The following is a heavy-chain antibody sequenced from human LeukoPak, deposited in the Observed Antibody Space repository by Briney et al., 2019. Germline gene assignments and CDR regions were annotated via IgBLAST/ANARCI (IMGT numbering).Heavy chain of an antibody. CDR2: VVVGSGNT. CDR3: AADLELELGGY. V-gene: IGHV1-58*01. CDR1: GFTFTSSA. Sequence: SVKVSCKASGFTFTSSAVQWVRQARGQRLEWIGWVVVGSGNTNYAQKFQERVTITRDMSTSTAYMELSSLRSEDTAVYYCAADLELELGGYWGQGTLVTVSS. J-gene: IGHJ4*02. D-gene: IGHD1-7*01.